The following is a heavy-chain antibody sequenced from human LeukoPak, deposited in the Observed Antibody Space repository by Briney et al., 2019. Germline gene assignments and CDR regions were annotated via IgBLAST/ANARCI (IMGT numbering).Heavy chain of an antibody. CDR1: GFTFSSYW. V-gene: IGHV3-74*01. Sequence: PGGSLRLSCAASGFTFSSYWMHWVRQAPGKGLVWVSRINSDGSSTSYADSVKGRFTISRDNAKNTLYLQMNSLRAEDTAVYYCARVGGSGSYRYYYYGMDVWGQGTTVTVSS. D-gene: IGHD3-10*01. CDR3: ARVGGSGSYRYYYYGMDV. J-gene: IGHJ6*02. CDR2: INSDGSST.